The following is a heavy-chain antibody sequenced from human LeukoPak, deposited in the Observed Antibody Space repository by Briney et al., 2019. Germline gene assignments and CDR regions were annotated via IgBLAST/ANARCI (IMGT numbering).Heavy chain of an antibody. V-gene: IGHV1-2*02. J-gene: IGHJ4*02. Sequence: ASVKVSCKASGYTFTGYYMHWVRQAPGQGLEWMGWINPNGGGTNYAQKFQGRVTMTRDTSISTAYMELSRLRSDDTAVYYCARMSSGSKYYFDYWGQGTLVTVSS. CDR1: GYTFTGYY. D-gene: IGHD6-19*01. CDR2: INPNGGGT. CDR3: ARMSSGSKYYFDY.